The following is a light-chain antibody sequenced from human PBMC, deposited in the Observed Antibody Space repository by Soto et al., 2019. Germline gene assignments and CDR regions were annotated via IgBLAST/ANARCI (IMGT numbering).Light chain of an antibody. CDR3: SSYTGSTRV. CDR1: SSDLGAYNY. V-gene: IGLV2-14*01. CDR2: EVS. Sequence: QSALTQPASVSGSPGQSISISCTRTSSDLGAYNYVSWYQQHPGKAPQLMIYEVSNRPSGVSDRFSGSKSGNTASLTISGLQAEDEADYYCSSYTGSTRVFGGGTKLTVL. J-gene: IGLJ3*02.